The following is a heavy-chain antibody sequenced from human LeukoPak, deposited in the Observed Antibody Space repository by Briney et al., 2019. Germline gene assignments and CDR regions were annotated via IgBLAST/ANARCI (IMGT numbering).Heavy chain of an antibody. CDR3: ARLYSSSLGRVFDY. CDR1: GGSISSYY. CDR2: ISYSGST. Sequence: NPSETLSLTCTVSGGSISSYYWSWIRQPPGKGLEWIGYISYSGSTNYNPSLKSRDTISVDTSKNQFSLKLSSVTAADTAIYYCARLYSSSLGRVFDYWGQGTLVTVSS. J-gene: IGHJ4*02. D-gene: IGHD6-13*01. V-gene: IGHV4-59*01.